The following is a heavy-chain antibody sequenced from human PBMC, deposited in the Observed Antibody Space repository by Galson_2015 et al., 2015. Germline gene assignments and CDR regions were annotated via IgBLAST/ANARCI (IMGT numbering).Heavy chain of an antibody. CDR1: GFTFSSYA. V-gene: IGHV3-64D*08. Sequence: SLRLSCAASGFTFSSYAMHWVRQAPGKGLEYVSAISSNGGSTYYADSVKGRFTISRDNSKNTLYLQMSGLRAEDTAVYYCVKYYGSDSHNWFDPWGQGTLVTVSS. CDR3: VKYYGSDSHNWFDP. D-gene: IGHD3-10*01. CDR2: ISSNGGST. J-gene: IGHJ5*02.